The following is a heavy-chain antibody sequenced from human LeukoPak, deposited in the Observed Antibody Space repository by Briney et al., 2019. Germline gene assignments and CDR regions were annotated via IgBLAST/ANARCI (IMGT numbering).Heavy chain of an antibody. CDR1: GFKFIDYA. J-gene: IGHJ3*02. D-gene: IGHD2-15*01. CDR3: AKGLGYCSAGSCSGSGAFDI. CDR2: INGDGTVT. V-gene: IGHV3-23*01. Sequence: SGGSLRLSCAASGFKFIDYAMSWVRQAPGNGLEWVSSINGDGTVTYYADSMKGRFTISRDNSKNTLYLQMNNLRVEDTALYFCAKGLGYCSAGSCSGSGAFDIWGQGTMVTVSS.